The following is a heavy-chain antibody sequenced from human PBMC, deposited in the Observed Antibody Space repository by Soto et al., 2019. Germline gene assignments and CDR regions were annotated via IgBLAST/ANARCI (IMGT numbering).Heavy chain of an antibody. CDR3: AGGTGGDYGDY. Sequence: QVQLVQSGAEVKKPGASVRVSCKASGYTFTNYGISWVRQAPGQGLEWMGWISAYNGNTNYAQKLQGRVTMTTDTSTKTGYVEVRSLRSDDTAVYYCAGGTGGDYGDYWGQGTLVTVSS. J-gene: IGHJ4*02. D-gene: IGHD3-16*01. V-gene: IGHV1-18*01. CDR2: ISAYNGNT. CDR1: GYTFTNYG.